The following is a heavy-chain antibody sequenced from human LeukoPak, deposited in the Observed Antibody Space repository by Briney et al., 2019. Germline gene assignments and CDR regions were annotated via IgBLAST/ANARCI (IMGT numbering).Heavy chain of an antibody. CDR2: IYPRDSDT. J-gene: IGHJ4*02. CDR1: GYTFTHQW. D-gene: IGHD3-10*01. Sequence: PGESLKISCKASGYTFTHQWIGWVRQMSGSGLEWMGIIYPRDSDTIYSPSFQGHVTISADTSINTAYLEWSSLEASDTAIYYCARHSDVIGAIWGQGTLVTASS. CDR3: ARHSDVIGAI. V-gene: IGHV5-51*01.